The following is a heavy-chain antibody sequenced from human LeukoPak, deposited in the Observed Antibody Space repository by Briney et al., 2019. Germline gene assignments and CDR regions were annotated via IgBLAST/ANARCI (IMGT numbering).Heavy chain of an antibody. J-gene: IGHJ5*02. D-gene: IGHD6-13*01. CDR3: ARRSSSWYSRFDT. Sequence: SETLSLTCTVSGGSISSSSYYWGWIRQPPGKGLEWIGSIYYSGSTYYNPSLKSRVTISVDTSKNQFSLKLSSVTAADTAVYYCARRSSSWYSRFDTWGQGTLVTVSS. CDR1: GGSISSSSYY. CDR2: IYYSGST. V-gene: IGHV4-39*01.